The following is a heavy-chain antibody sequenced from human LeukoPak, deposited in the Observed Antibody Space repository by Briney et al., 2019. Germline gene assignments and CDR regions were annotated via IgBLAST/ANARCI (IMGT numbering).Heavy chain of an antibody. J-gene: IGHJ4*02. CDR3: TTDPYCSGDSCVHCVH. Sequence: PGGSLRLSCAASGFTFNNARMSWVRQAPGKGLEWVGRIRSKSDGGTTDHAAPVKGRFTISRDDSKNTLYLQMNSLKTEDTAVYFCTTDPYCSGDSCVHCVHWGEGTLVSVSS. CDR2: IRSKSDGGTT. CDR1: GFTFNNAR. V-gene: IGHV3-15*01. D-gene: IGHD2-15*01.